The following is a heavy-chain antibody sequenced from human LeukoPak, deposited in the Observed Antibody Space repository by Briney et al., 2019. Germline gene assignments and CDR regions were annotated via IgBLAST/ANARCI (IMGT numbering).Heavy chain of an antibody. J-gene: IGHJ5*02. CDR3: ARMYYYDSSGYYREASLRPSDP. D-gene: IGHD3-22*01. Sequence: SETLSLTCTVSGSSISSGDYYWSWIRQPPGKGLEWIGYIYYSGSTYYNPSLKSRVTISVDTSKNQFSLKLSSVTAADTAVYYCARMYYYDSSGYYREASLRPSDPWGQGTLVTVSS. CDR2: IYYSGST. V-gene: IGHV4-30-4*08. CDR1: GSSISSGDYY.